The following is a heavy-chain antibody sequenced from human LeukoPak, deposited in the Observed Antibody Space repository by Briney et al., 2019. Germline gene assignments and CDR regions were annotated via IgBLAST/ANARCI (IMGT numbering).Heavy chain of an antibody. Sequence: GGSLRLSCAASGFTFSSYAMSWVRQAPGKGLEWVSAISGSGGSTYYADSVKGRFTISRDNSKNTLYLQMNSLRAEDTAVYYCAKVISSSGYYNDAFDIWGQGTMVTVSS. V-gene: IGHV3-23*01. CDR3: AKVISSSGYYNDAFDI. D-gene: IGHD3-22*01. J-gene: IGHJ3*02. CDR1: GFTFSSYA. CDR2: ISGSGGST.